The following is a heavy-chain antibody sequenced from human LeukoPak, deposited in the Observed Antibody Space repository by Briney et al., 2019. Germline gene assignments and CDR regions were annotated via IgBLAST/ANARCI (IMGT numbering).Heavy chain of an antibody. CDR3: MGEVGATTHAFDI. Sequence: SETLSLTCAVYGGSFSGYYWSWIRQPPGKGLEWIGEINHSGSTNYNPSLKSRVTISVDTSKNQFSLKLSSVTAADTAVYYCMGEVGATTHAFDIWGQGTMVTVSS. V-gene: IGHV4-34*01. CDR1: GGSFSGYY. D-gene: IGHD1-26*01. CDR2: INHSGST. J-gene: IGHJ3*02.